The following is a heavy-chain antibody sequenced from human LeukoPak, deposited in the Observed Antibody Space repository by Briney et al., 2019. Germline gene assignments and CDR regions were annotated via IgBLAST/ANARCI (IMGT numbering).Heavy chain of an antibody. CDR3: ARVLDWGVYFEY. D-gene: IGHD7-27*01. J-gene: IGHJ4*02. CDR2: IYHSGST. CDR1: GGSISSSNW. Sequence: PSETLSLTCAVSGGSISSSNWWRWVRQPPGKGLEWIGEIYHSGSTNYNPSLRSRVTISVDKSKNQFSLKLSSVPAADTAVYYCARVLDWGVYFEYWGQGTLVSVSS. V-gene: IGHV4-4*02.